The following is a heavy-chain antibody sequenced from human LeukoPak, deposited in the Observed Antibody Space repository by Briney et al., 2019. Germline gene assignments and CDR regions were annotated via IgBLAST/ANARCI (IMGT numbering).Heavy chain of an antibody. CDR1: GFTFDDYA. CDR2: ISWNSGSI. D-gene: IGHD4-17*01. J-gene: IGHJ3*02. CDR3: AKAATVTLFFDAFDI. Sequence: GGSLRLSCAASGFTFDDYAMHWVRQAPGKGLEWVSGISWNSGSIGYADSVKGRFTTSRDNAKNSLYLQMNSLRAEGTALYYCAKAATVTLFFDAFDIWGQGTMVTVSS. V-gene: IGHV3-9*01.